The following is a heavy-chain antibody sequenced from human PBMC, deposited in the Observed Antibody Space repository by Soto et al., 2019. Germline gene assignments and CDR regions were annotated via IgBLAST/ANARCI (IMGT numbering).Heavy chain of an antibody. D-gene: IGHD3-10*01. Sequence: QVHLVESGGGVVQPGRSLRLSCAASGLTFSDYAMHWVRQAPGKGLEWVAIISSEEKYINYGDSVKGRFTISRDTAKNTLFLQMNSLRAEDTATYYCATTMGRYELATPTRPFDYWGQGTLVTVSS. V-gene: IGHV3-30*04. CDR3: ATTMGRYELATPTRPFDY. J-gene: IGHJ4*02. CDR1: GLTFSDYA. CDR2: ISSEEKYI.